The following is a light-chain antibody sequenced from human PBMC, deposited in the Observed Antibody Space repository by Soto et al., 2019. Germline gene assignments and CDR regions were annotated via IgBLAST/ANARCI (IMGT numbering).Light chain of an antibody. CDR3: QQYGSSRT. CDR1: QRVSRSY. J-gene: IGKJ1*01. Sequence: EIVLTQSPGTLSLSPGERATLSCRASQRVSRSYLAWYQQKPGQAPRLLIYGASSRAPGIPNRFSGSGSGTDFTLSVSRLEPEDVAVYYCQQYGSSRTFGQGTKVEIK. CDR2: GAS. V-gene: IGKV3-20*01.